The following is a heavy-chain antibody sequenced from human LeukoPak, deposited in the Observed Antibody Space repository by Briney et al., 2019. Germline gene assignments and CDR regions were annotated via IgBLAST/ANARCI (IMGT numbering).Heavy chain of an antibody. V-gene: IGHV3-23*01. D-gene: IGHD6-19*01. Sequence: GGSLRLSCAASGFTFSSYAMSWVRQAPGKGLEWVSAISGSGGSTYYADSVKGRFTISRDSSKNTLYLQMNSLRVEDTAVYYCAKAQGIAVAGTFHYWGQGTLVTVSS. CDR3: AKAQGIAVAGTFHY. CDR1: GFTFSSYA. CDR2: ISGSGGST. J-gene: IGHJ4*02.